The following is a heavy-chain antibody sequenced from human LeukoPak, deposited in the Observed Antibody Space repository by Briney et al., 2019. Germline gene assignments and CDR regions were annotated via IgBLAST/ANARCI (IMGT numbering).Heavy chain of an antibody. CDR1: GFTFSRYW. Sequence: GGSLRLSCAASGFTFSRYWTHWVRQAPGKGLVWVSRINNDGSNTYYADSVKGRFTISRDNAKNTLYLQMDGLRAEDTALYYCARYGTDPFDIWGQGTLVTVSS. D-gene: IGHD4-17*01. V-gene: IGHV3-74*01. CDR3: ARYGTDPFDI. CDR2: INNDGSNT. J-gene: IGHJ3*02.